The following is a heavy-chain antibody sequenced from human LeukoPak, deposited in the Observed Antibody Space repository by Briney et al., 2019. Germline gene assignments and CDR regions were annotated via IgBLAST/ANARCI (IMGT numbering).Heavy chain of an antibody. CDR1: GGSISSSSYY. CDR3: ARSVGVRGVIIKKPSEVFDY. J-gene: IGHJ4*02. CDR2: IYYSGST. D-gene: IGHD3-10*01. V-gene: IGHV4-39*07. Sequence: KPSETLSLTCTVSGGSISSSSYYWGWIRQPPGKGLEWIGSIYYSGSTYYNPSLKSRVTISVDTSKNQFSLKLSSVTAADTAVYYCARSVGVRGVIIKKPSEVFDYWGQGTLVTVSS.